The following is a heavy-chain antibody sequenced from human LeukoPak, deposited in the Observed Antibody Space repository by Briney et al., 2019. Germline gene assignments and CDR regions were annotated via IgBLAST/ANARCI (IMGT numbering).Heavy chain of an antibody. J-gene: IGHJ5*02. V-gene: IGHV4-39*01. CDR3: GRTGGYALRGVENWFDP. CDR2: GST. D-gene: IGHD3-10*01. CDR1: GGFINSNDYY. Sequence: SETLSLTCTVSGGFINSNDYYWGWIRQPPGKGLEWIGSGSTYSNPSLKSRVTISVDTSKNQFSLNLTSMTAADTAVYYCGRTGGYALRGVENWFDPWGQGTLVTVSS.